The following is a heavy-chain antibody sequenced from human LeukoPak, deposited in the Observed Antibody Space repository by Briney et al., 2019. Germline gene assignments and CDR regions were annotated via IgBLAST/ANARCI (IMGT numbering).Heavy chain of an antibody. J-gene: IGHJ4*02. CDR1: GGSISSGGYS. CDR3: ARGDYGDYVFDY. Sequence: SQTLSLTCAVSGGSISSGGYSWSWIRQPPGKGLEWIGYIYHSGSTYYNPSLKSRVTISVDRSKNQFSLKLSSVTAADTAVYYCARGDYGDYVFDYWGQGTLVTVSS. D-gene: IGHD4-17*01. V-gene: IGHV4-30-2*01. CDR2: IYHSGST.